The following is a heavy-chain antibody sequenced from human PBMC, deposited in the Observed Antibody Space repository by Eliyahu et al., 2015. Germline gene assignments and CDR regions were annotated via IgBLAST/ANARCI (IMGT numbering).Heavy chain of an antibody. V-gene: IGHV3-23*01. Sequence: GSLRLSCAASGFTFSSYVMSWVRQAPGKGLEWVSAISLSGGSTYYADSVKGRFTISRDNSKNTLYLQMNSLRAEDTAVYYCARNYGGNYWYFDLWGRGTLVTVSS. J-gene: IGHJ2*01. D-gene: IGHD4-23*01. CDR2: ISLSGGST. CDR1: GFTFSSYV. CDR3: ARNYGGNYWYFDL.